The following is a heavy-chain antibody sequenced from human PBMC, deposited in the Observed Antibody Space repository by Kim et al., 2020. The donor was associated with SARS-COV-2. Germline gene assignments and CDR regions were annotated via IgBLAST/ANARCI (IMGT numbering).Heavy chain of an antibody. J-gene: IGHJ6*02. V-gene: IGHV7-4-1*02. CDR3: AREESYVYYYGMDV. Sequence: ASVKVSCKASGYTFTSYAMNWVRQAPGQGLEWMGWINTNTGNPTYAQGFTGRFVFSLDTSVSTAYLQISSLKAEDTAVYYCAREESYVYYYGMDVWGQGTTVTVSS. D-gene: IGHD1-26*01. CDR1: GYTFTSYA. CDR2: INTNTGNP.